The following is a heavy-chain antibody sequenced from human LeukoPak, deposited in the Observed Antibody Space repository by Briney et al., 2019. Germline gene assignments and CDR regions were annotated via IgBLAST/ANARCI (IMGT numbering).Heavy chain of an antibody. CDR3: ARAPSIAAADTDY. CDR2: IYPGASDT. CDR1: GYSFTSYW. J-gene: IGHJ4*02. V-gene: IGHV5-51*01. Sequence: GESLKISCKGSGYSFTSYWIGWVRQMPGKGLEWMGIIYPGASDTRYSPSFQGQVTISADKSISTAYLQWSSLKASDTAMYYCARAPSIAAADTDYWGQGTLVTVSS. D-gene: IGHD6-13*01.